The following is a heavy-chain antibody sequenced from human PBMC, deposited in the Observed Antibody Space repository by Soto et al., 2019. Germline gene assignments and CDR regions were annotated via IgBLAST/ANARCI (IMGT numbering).Heavy chain of an antibody. V-gene: IGHV3-9*01. Sequence: PGGSLRLSCVVSGVTFDDYAMHWVWQGPGKGLEWVSGISRNGGNRGYADSVKGRFTISRDNAKNSLYLQMNSLRAEDTALYYCAKAVTTSGYFSYAFDIWGQGTMVTVSS. CDR2: ISRNGGNR. D-gene: IGHD3-3*01. CDR3: AKAVTTSGYFSYAFDI. J-gene: IGHJ3*02. CDR1: GVTFDDYA.